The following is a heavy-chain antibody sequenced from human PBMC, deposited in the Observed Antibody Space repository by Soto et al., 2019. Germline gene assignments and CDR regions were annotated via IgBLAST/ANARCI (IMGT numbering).Heavy chain of an antibody. CDR1: GYTLTELS. V-gene: IGHV1-24*01. Sequence: ASVKVSCKVSGYTLTELSMHWVRQAPGKGLEWMGGFDPEDGETIYAQKFQGRVTMTEDTSTDTAYMELSSLRSEDTAVYYCATVWTGGSGNITNSGPRFTSDAFDIWGQGTMVTVSS. D-gene: IGHD3-10*01. CDR3: ATVWTGGSGNITNSGPRFTSDAFDI. CDR2: FDPEDGET. J-gene: IGHJ3*02.